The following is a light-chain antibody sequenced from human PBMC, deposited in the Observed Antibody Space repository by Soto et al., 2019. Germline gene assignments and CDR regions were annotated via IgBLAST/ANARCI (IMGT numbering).Light chain of an antibody. CDR3: QTWGSVIQV. CDR1: SGHSSYA. Sequence: QSVLTQSPSASASLGASVKLTCTLSSGHSSYAIAWHQQRPEKGPRYLMKVDSDGSHNKGDRIPDRFSGSSSGTERYLTISSLQSEDEADYYCQTWGSVIQVFGGGTKVTVL. V-gene: IGLV4-69*01. CDR2: VDSDGSH. J-gene: IGLJ2*01.